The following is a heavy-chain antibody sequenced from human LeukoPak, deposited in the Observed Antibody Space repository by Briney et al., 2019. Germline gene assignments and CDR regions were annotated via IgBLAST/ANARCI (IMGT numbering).Heavy chain of an antibody. CDR1: GGTFSSYA. CDR2: IIPIFGTA. CDR3: ARAARQYYDFWSGYYPYNWFDP. D-gene: IGHD3-3*01. J-gene: IGHJ5*02. V-gene: IGHV1-69*01. Sequence: SVKVSCKASGGTFSSYAISWVRQAPGQGLEWMGGIIPIFGTANYAQKFQGRVTITADESTSTAYMELSSLRSEATAVYYCARAARQYYDFWSGYYPYNWFDPWGQGTLVTVSS.